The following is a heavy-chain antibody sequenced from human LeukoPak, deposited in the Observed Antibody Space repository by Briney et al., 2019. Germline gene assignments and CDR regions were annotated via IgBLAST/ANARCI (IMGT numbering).Heavy chain of an antibody. Sequence: GASVKVSCKASGYTFTRLGFSWVRQAPGLGLEWMGWISANNGNTNYAQKLQGRVTMTTDTSTNTAYMELRSVRSDDTSVYYCATCDRYFNNWYYFSWGQGTLVSVSS. V-gene: IGHV1-18*01. D-gene: IGHD6-13*01. J-gene: IGHJ4*02. CDR1: GYTFTRLG. CDR3: ATCDRYFNNWYYFS. CDR2: ISANNGNT.